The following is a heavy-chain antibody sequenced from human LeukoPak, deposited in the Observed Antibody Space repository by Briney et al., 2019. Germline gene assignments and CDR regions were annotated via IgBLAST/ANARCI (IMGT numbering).Heavy chain of an antibody. CDR1: GFTFSNAW. CDR3: QVYGSGSYSPLDY. V-gene: IGHV3-15*01. CDR2: IKSKTDGGTT. Sequence: GGSLRLSCAASGFTFSNAWMSWVRQAPGKGLEWVGRIKSKTDGGTTDYAVPVKGRFTISRDDSKNTLYLQMNSLKTEDTAVYYCQVYGSGSYSPLDYWGQGTLVTVSS. J-gene: IGHJ4*02. D-gene: IGHD3-10*01.